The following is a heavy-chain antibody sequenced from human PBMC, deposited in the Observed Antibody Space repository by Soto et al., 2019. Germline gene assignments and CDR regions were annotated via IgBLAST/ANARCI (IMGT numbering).Heavy chain of an antibody. D-gene: IGHD5-12*01. CDR3: VKGGWLRLDFGDS. Sequence: EVQLVESGGGLVQPGGSLRLSCSASDFILGSYAMYWVRQAPGKGLEYVSAISSNGGTTYYADSVKGRFTISRDNSRNTLYPQMSSLRVEDTAVYYCVKGGWLRLDFGDSWGQGTLVTVSS. J-gene: IGHJ4*02. V-gene: IGHV3-64D*08. CDR1: DFILGSYA. CDR2: ISSNGGTT.